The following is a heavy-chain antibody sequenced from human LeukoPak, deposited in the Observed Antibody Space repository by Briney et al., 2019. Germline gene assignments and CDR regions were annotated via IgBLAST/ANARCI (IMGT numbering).Heavy chain of an antibody. CDR1: GFEFSSYS. Sequence: RGSLRLSCAASGFEFSSYSMKWVRQAPGKGLEWVSFISSSSSYIYYADSVKGRFTISRDNAKNSLYLQMNSLRAEDTAVYYCARGTMFPYYFDYWGQGSLVTVSS. J-gene: IGHJ4*02. CDR3: ARGTMFPYYFDY. CDR2: ISSSSSYI. V-gene: IGHV3-21*01. D-gene: IGHD3-10*02.